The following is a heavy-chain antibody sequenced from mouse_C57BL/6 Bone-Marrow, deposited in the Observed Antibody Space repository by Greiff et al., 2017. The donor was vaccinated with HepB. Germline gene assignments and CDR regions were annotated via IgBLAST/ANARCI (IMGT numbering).Heavy chain of an antibody. CDR2: IYPGDGDT. D-gene: IGHD1-1*01. J-gene: IGHJ2*01. CDR3: ARRAITTVVAFDY. V-gene: IGHV1-82*01. Sequence: VQVVESGPELVKPGASVKISCKASGYAFSSSWMNWVKQRPGKGLEWIGRIYPGDGDTNYNGKFKGKATLTADKSSSTAYMQLSSLTSEDSAVYFCARRAITTVVAFDYWGQGTTLTVSS. CDR1: GYAFSSSW.